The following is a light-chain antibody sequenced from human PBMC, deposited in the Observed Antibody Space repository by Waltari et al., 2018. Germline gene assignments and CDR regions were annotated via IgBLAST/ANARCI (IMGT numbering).Light chain of an antibody. CDR2: AAS. CDR3: QQSYSTPKT. CDR1: QSISSS. Sequence: DIQMTQSPSSLSASVGDRVTITCRASQSISSSLNWYQQKPGNAPKLLIYAASSLQTGVPSRFSGSGSGTDSTLTISSLQPEDFATYYCQQSYSTPKTFGPGTEVDIK. V-gene: IGKV1-39*01. J-gene: IGKJ3*01.